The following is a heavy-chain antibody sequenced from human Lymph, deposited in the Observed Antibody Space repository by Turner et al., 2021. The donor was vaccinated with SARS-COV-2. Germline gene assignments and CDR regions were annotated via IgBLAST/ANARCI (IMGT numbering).Heavy chain of an antibody. CDR1: GFTFSSYA. D-gene: IGHD6-25*01. Sequence: QVQLVESGGGVVQPGWFLRLSCAASGFTFSSYAMHWVRQAQGKGLEWVALISYDGSNKYYADSVKGRFTISRDNSKNTLYLQMNSLRAEDTAVYYCARDVGAALDYWGQGTLVTVSS. CDR3: ARDVGAALDY. CDR2: ISYDGSNK. V-gene: IGHV3-30-3*01. J-gene: IGHJ4*02.